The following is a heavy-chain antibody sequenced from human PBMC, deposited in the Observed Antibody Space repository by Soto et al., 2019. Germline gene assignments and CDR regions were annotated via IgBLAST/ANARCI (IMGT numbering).Heavy chain of an antibody. V-gene: IGHV4-39*01. CDR2: IFYLGSS. D-gene: IGHD3-3*02. J-gene: IGHJ5*02. Sequence: ASETLSLTCTVSGDSIISSDFYWGWVRQPPGKGLEWIGSIFYLGSSYYNPSPKSRVTMSVDTSKNQFSLRLRSVTAADTALYFCARHSLALRKNNWFDPWGQGIMVTSPQ. CDR1: GDSIISSDFY. CDR3: ARHSLALRKNNWFDP.